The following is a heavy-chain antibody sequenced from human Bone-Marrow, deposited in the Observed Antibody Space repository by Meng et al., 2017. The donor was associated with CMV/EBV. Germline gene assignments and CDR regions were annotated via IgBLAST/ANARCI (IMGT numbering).Heavy chain of an antibody. CDR1: GGTLSSYA. J-gene: IGHJ4*02. CDR2: IIPIFGTA. D-gene: IGHD3-22*01. CDR3: ARGYDSSGYQDY. Sequence: QVHLVQSGAEVKRPGSSVKVSCKASGGTLSSYAISWVRQAPGQGLEWMGGIIPIFGTANYAQKFQGRVTITADESTSTAYMELSSLRSEDTAVYYCARGYDSSGYQDYWGQGTLVTVSS. V-gene: IGHV1-69*12.